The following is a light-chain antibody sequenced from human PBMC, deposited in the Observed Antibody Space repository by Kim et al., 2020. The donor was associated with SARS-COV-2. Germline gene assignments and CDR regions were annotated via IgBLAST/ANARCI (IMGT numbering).Light chain of an antibody. J-gene: IGKJ2*01. CDR2: TAS. CDR3: QQSYRQFT. CDR1: QNINNY. Sequence: DIQMTQSPSSLSASVGDTVTITCRAGQNINNYLNWYQHRPGKPPTLLIYTASSLRSGVPSRFSGGGYGTDFTLTISGLQPDDSATYFCQQSYRQFTFGQGTKLEI. V-gene: IGKV1-39*01.